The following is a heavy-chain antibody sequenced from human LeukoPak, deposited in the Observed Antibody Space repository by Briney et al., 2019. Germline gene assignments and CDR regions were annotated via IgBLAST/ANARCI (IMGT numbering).Heavy chain of an antibody. CDR2: IYYSGST. Sequence: SETLSLTCTVSGGSISSYYWSWIRRPPGKGLEWIGYIYYSGSTNYNPSLKSRVTISVDTSKNQFSLKLSSVTAADTAVYYCARGRVDTAMVKDYWGQGTLVTVSS. J-gene: IGHJ4*02. CDR1: GGSISSYY. V-gene: IGHV4-59*01. D-gene: IGHD5-18*01. CDR3: ARGRVDTAMVKDY.